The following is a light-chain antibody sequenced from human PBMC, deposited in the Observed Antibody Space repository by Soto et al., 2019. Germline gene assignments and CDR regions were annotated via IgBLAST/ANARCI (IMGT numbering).Light chain of an antibody. CDR1: QSISSF. J-gene: IGKJ1*01. V-gene: IGKV1-39*01. CDR3: QQSYSTPWK. CDR2: AAS. Sequence: DIQMTQSPSSLSASVGDIVTISCRASQSISSFLNWYQQKPGKAPKLLIYAASSLQSGVPSRFSGSGSGTDFTLTISSLQPEDFATYYCQQSYSTPWKFGQGTKVDIK.